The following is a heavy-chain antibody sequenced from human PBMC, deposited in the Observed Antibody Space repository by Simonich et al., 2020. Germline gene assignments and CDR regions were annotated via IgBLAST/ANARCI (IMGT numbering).Heavy chain of an antibody. V-gene: IGHV1-2*02. CDR1: GYTLTGFY. J-gene: IGHJ3*02. Sequence: QVQLVQSGAEGKKPGASVKVSCKASGYTLTGFYMHWVRQAPDQGLEWMGWINPNSGGTNYAQKFQGRVTMTRDTSISTAYMELSRLRSDDTAVYYCARNGLVGILKAFDIWGQGTMVTVSS. D-gene: IGHD2-21*01. CDR3: ARNGLVGILKAFDI. CDR2: INPNSGGT.